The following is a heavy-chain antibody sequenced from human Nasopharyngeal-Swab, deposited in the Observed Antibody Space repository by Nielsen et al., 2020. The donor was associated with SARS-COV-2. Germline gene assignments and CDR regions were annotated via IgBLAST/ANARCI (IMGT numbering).Heavy chain of an antibody. Sequence: WIRQPPGKGLEWVAVISYDGRNKYYADSVKGRFTISRDNSKNTLYLQMHSLRAEDTAVYYCARSLGGYYYFDYWGQGTLVTVSS. J-gene: IGHJ4*02. CDR2: ISYDGRNK. CDR3: ARSLGGYYYFDY. D-gene: IGHD5-12*01. V-gene: IGHV3-30*04.